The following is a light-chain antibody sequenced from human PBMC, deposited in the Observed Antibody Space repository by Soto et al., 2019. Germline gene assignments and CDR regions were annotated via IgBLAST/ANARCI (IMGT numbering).Light chain of an antibody. CDR1: GSDLGDYDY. CDR3: SSDTTKSTVL. J-gene: IGLJ2*01. Sequence: QSALTQPASVSGSPGQSITISCSGTGSDLGDYDYVSWYQQHPGTVPKLMIYDVVNRPSGVSNRFSGFKSGNTAFLTISGLQVEDEADYYCSSDTTKSTVLFGGGTKLTVL. V-gene: IGLV2-14*01. CDR2: DVV.